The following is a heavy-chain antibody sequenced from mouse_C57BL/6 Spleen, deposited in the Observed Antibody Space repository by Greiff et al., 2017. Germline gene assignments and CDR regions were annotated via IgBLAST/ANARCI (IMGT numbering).Heavy chain of an antibody. V-gene: IGHV1-82*01. J-gene: IGHJ4*01. CDR3: AREDSFYYAMDY. CDR2: IYPGDGDT. Sequence: VQLQQSGPELVKPGASVKISCKASGYAFSSSWMNWVKQRPGKGLEWIGRIYPGDGDTNYNGKFKGKATLTADKSSSTAYMQLSSLTSEDSAVYFCAREDSFYYAMDYWGQGTSVTVSS. D-gene: IGHD3-2*01. CDR1: GYAFSSSW.